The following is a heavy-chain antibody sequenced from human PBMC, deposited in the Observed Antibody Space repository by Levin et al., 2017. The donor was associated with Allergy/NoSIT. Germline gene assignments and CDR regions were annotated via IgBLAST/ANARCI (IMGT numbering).Heavy chain of an antibody. Sequence: GESLKISCAASGFTFSDSVMHWVRQASGKGLEWVGRVRGKTDNYATLYSESVKGRFTISRDDSENTAYLQMNSLRIEDTALYYCARQAPGTGWFDPWGQGTLVTVSS. D-gene: IGHD6-13*01. CDR2: VRGKTDNYAT. CDR3: ARQAPGTGWFDP. CDR1: GFTFSDSV. J-gene: IGHJ5*02. V-gene: IGHV3-73*01.